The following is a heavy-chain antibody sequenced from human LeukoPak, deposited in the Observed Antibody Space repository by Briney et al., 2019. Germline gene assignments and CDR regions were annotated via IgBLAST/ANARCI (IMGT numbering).Heavy chain of an antibody. J-gene: IGHJ4*02. CDR2: IRYDGSNK. CDR3: AKDPVYSSSYFDY. D-gene: IGHD6-13*01. V-gene: IGHV3-30*02. CDR1: GFTFSSYG. Sequence: GGSLRLSCAASGFTFSSYGMHWVRQAPGKGLEWVAFIRYDGSNKYYADSVKGRFTISRDNSKNTLYLQMNSLRAEDTAVYYCAKDPVYSSSYFDYWGQGTLVTVSS.